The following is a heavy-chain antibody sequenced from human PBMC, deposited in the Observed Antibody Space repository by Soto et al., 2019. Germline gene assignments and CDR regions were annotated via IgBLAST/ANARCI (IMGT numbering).Heavy chain of an antibody. CDR2: IYYSGST. CDR3: ASLAGNYFQAFEI. Sequence: QVQLQESGPGLVKPSETLSLSCTVSGGSISPNYWSWIRQPPGKGLEWIGYIYYSGSTTYNPSLKSRVTISVDASKNQFSLTLNSVTAADTAVYYCASLAGNYFQAFEIWGQGTMVTVSS. J-gene: IGHJ3*02. V-gene: IGHV4-59*08. CDR1: GGSISPNY. D-gene: IGHD1-26*01.